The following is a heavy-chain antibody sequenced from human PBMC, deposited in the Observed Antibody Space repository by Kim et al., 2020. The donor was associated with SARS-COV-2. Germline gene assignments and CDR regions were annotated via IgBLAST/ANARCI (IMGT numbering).Heavy chain of an antibody. D-gene: IGHD3-16*01. V-gene: IGHV3-30-3*01. J-gene: IGHJ2*01. Sequence: SNKYYADSVKGRFTISRDNSKNTLYLQMNSLRAEDTAVYYCARGEGAFDLWGRGTLVTVSS. CDR3: ARGEGAFDL. CDR2: SNK.